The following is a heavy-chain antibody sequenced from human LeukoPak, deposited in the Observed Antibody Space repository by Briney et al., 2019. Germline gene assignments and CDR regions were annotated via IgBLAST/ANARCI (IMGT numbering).Heavy chain of an antibody. V-gene: IGHV3-23*01. CDR3: AKPQSPFNWNDRSYFDH. J-gene: IGHJ4*02. Sequence: QAGGSLRLSCAASGFTFSSYAMSWVRQAPGKGLQWVSTISGSGSSTYYADSVKGRFTISRDNSKNTLYLQMNSLRTEDTAVFYCAKPQSPFNWNDRSYFDHWGQGTLVTVSS. CDR2: ISGSGSST. CDR1: GFTFSSYA. D-gene: IGHD1-20*01.